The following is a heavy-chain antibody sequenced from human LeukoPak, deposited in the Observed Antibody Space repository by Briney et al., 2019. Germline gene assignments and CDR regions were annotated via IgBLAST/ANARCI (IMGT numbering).Heavy chain of an antibody. J-gene: IGHJ4*02. Sequence: GGSLRLSCAASGFTFSSYWMNWVGQAPGKGLEWVANIKHDGREKYYEDSAKGRFTISTDKAKNSLELQINSLRAEATAVYYCVYSGDYEKGYWGQGTLVTVSS. CDR2: IKHDGREK. V-gene: IGHV3-7*01. CDR1: GFTFSSYW. D-gene: IGHD4-17*01. CDR3: VYSGDYEKGY.